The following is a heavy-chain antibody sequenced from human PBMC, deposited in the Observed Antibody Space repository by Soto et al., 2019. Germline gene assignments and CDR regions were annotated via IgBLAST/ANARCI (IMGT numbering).Heavy chain of an antibody. Sequence: GASVKVSCKTSGYTFPSYSLTWVRQAPGQGLEWIGWVSPHNGNTNYAQKFQGRVTMTTDTATTTAYLELRSLRSDDTAVYFCAREQVTIFRVLPDYWGQGTLVTVSS. CDR2: VSPHNGNT. CDR1: GYTFPSYS. D-gene: IGHD3-3*01. V-gene: IGHV1-18*01. J-gene: IGHJ4*02. CDR3: AREQVTIFRVLPDY.